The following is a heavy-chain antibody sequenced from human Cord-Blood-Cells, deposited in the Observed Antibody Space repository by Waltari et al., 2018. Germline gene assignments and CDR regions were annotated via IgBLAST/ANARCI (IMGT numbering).Heavy chain of an antibody. Sequence: EVKLVESGGGLVQLGRSLRLSCEASEFTFDDCAMHWVRQAPGRGLEWFSGINWNRCDSGDEDVVKSRLTISRDNAKNSLYREMNSLTSADTGYYYCANDGGPEPRITVAPYYYYGMDFWGQGTTVTVSS. V-gene: IGHV3-9*01. D-gene: IGHD4-4*01. J-gene: IGHJ6*02. CDR2: INWNRCDS. CDR3: ANDGGPEPRITVAPYYYYGMDF. CDR1: EFTFDDCA.